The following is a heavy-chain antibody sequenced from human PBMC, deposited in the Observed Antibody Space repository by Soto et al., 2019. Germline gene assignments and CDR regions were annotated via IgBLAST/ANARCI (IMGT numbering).Heavy chain of an antibody. CDR2: IYYSGST. D-gene: IGHD2-21*01. CDR1: GASIRSDDHY. J-gene: IGHJ4*02. Sequence: PSETLSLTCTVSGASIRSDDHYWSWIRQPPGKGLEWIGYIYYSGSTYYNPSLKSRVTLSIDTSKSQFSLKLNSVTAADTAVYYCSRSTGRYWGRGTVVTVSS. V-gene: IGHV4-30-4*01. CDR3: SRSTGRY.